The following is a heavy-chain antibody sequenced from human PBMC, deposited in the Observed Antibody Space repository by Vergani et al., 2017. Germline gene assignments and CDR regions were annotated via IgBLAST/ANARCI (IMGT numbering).Heavy chain of an antibody. CDR1: GYSFTSYW. D-gene: IGHD2-2*01. Sequence: EVQLVQSGAEVKKPGESLKISCKGSGYSFTSYWIGWVRQMPGKGLEWMGIIYPGDSDTRYSPSFQGQVTISADKSISTAYLQWSSLKASDTAMYYCARHSGEDQLPRARYYYGMDVWGQGTTVTVSS. V-gene: IGHV5-51*01. J-gene: IGHJ6*02. CDR3: ARHSGEDQLPRARYYYGMDV. CDR2: IYPGDSDT.